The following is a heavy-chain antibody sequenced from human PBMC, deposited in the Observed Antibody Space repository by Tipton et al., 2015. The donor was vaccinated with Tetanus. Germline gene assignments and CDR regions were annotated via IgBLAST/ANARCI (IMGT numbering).Heavy chain of an antibody. CDR1: GFTFSSYG. Sequence: SLRLSCAASGFTFSSYGMHWVRQAPGKGLEWVAVISYDGSNKYYADSVKGRFTISRDNSKNTLYLQMNSLRAEDTAVYYCAKFASGIVGAEADYWGQGTLVTVSS. CDR3: AKFASGIVGAEADY. V-gene: IGHV3-30*18. J-gene: IGHJ4*02. D-gene: IGHD1-26*01. CDR2: ISYDGSNK.